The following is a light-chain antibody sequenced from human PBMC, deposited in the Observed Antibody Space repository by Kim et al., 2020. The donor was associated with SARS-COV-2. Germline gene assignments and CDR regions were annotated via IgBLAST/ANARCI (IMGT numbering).Light chain of an antibody. J-gene: IGKJ1*01. Sequence: EIVMTQSPATLSVSPGGRATLSCRASQSVSIDFAWYQQKPGQAPSPLIYGAATRATGIPARFSGSGSGTEFTFPISSLQSEDFAVYYCQQYKNWWTFGQGTKVDI. CDR1: QSVSID. CDR3: QQYKNWWT. CDR2: GAA. V-gene: IGKV3-15*01.